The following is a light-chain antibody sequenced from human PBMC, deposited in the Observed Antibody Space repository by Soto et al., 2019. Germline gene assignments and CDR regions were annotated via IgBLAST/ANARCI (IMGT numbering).Light chain of an antibody. CDR1: QSVSSN. J-gene: IGKJ1*01. Sequence: QSPATLSVSPGERATLSCRASQSVSSNLAWYQQKPGQAPRLLIYGASTRATGVPARFSGSGSGTEFTLTISSLQSEDFAVYYCQQYNNWPPYTFGQGTKVDIK. V-gene: IGKV3-15*01. CDR3: QQYNNWPPYT. CDR2: GAS.